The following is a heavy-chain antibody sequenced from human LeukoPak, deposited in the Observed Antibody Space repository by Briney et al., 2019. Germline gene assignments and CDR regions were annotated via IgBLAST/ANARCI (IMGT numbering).Heavy chain of an antibody. CDR2: IYDSWST. J-gene: IGHJ4*02. V-gene: IGHV4-59*01. CDR1: GDSISSYY. CDR3: ARGSSDYDYVWGSYRYGYYFDY. Sequence: SETLSLTCTVSGDSISSYYWNWIRQPPGKGLEWVGYIYDSWSTNYNPSLKSRVTISVDTSKNQFSLKLSSVTAADTAVYYCARGSSDYDYVWGSYRYGYYFDYWGQGTLVTVSS. D-gene: IGHD3-16*02.